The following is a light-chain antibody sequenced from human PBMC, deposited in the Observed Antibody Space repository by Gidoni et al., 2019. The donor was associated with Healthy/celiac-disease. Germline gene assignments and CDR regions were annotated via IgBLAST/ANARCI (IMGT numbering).Light chain of an antibody. CDR2: AAS. CDR1: QSMSSY. V-gene: IGKV1-39*01. CDR3: QPSYSTPYT. Sequence: DIQITHYPYSLSASVGDRVTITCRGSQSMSSYVNWYQQKPEKAPKLLIDAASSLQSGVPSRFSGRGSGTDFTLTISSLQPEDFATYYCQPSYSTPYTFGQGTKLEIK. J-gene: IGKJ2*01.